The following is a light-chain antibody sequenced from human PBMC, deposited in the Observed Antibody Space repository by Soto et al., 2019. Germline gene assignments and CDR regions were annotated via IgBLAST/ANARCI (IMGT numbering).Light chain of an antibody. V-gene: IGLV4-69*01. CDR3: QSVGTGIQV. CDR1: SGYSTYA. J-gene: IGLJ3*02. Sequence: QSVLTQSPSASASLGASVKLTCTLSSGYSTYAIAWHQQQSEKGPRFLMKINYDGTHSKGDGFFDRFSGSSSGAERHLTISSLQSEDEADYYCQSVGTGIQVFGGGTELTVL. CDR2: INYDGTH.